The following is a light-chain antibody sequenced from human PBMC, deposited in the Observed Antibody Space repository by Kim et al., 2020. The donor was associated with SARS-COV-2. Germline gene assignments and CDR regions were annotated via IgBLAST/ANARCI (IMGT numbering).Light chain of an antibody. Sequence: QSVTSSCTGTSSDVGGYNYVSWYQQHPGNAPKLMIYEVSKRPSGVPDRFSGSKSGNTASLTVSGLQAEDEADYYCSSYGGSNNYVFGTGTKVTVL. CDR2: EVS. CDR1: SSDVGGYNY. CDR3: SSYGGSNNYV. J-gene: IGLJ1*01. V-gene: IGLV2-8*01.